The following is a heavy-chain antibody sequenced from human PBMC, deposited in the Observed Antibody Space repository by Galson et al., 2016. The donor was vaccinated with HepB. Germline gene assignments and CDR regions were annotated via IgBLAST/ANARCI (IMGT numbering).Heavy chain of an antibody. V-gene: IGHV3-48*02. CDR3: VGDRDGQRHMVHGEY. D-gene: IGHD3-10*01. Sequence: SLRLSCAASGFTFSSYSLNWVRQAPGKGLEWISYISIGSSRIYYADAVKGRFTISRDNAKNSLFLQMNSLRDEDTALYFCVGDRDGQRHMVHGEYWSRGTLVTVSS. J-gene: IGHJ4*02. CDR2: ISIGSSRI. CDR1: GFTFSSYS.